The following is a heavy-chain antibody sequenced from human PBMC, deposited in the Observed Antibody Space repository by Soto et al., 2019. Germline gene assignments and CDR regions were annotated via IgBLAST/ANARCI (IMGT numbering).Heavy chain of an antibody. CDR2: INAGNGNT. D-gene: IGHD6-13*01. CDR3: ARDLLAPGQHPDRGGYFDY. Sequence: QVQLVQSGAEVKKPGASVKVSCKASGYTFTSYAMHWVRQAPGQRLEWMGWINAGNGNTKYSQKFQGRVTITRDTSASTAYMELSSLRSEDTAVYYCARDLLAPGQHPDRGGYFDYWGQGTLVTVSS. J-gene: IGHJ4*02. CDR1: GYTFTSYA. V-gene: IGHV1-3*01.